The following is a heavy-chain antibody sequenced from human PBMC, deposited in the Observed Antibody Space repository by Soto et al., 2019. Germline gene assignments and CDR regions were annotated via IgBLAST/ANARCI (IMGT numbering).Heavy chain of an antibody. D-gene: IGHD2-2*01. CDR3: ASLGYGSSTSCHESFQH. J-gene: IGHJ1*01. V-gene: IGHV1-69*02. CDR1: GGTFSSYT. CDR2: IIPILGIA. Sequence: VQLVQSGAEVKKPGSSVKVSSKASGGTFSSYTISWARQAPGQGLEWMGRIIPILGIANYAQKFQGRVTITADKSTSTAYMDLSSLRSEDTAVYYCASLGYGSSTSCHESFQHWGQGTLVTVSS.